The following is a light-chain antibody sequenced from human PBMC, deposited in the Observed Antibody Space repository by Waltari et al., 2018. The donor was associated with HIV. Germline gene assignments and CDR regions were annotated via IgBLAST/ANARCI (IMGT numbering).Light chain of an antibody. Sequence: DIEMTQSPSPLSAFVGDTVTITCRTSENIGNWLAWYQMKPGKAPDLLIYRASTLKSGVPSRFSGRGSGTEFALTVRGLQPDDFGTFFCQQYNVYPWTFGQGTRVDLK. CDR2: RAS. CDR1: ENIGNW. CDR3: QQYNVYPWT. V-gene: IGKV1-5*03. J-gene: IGKJ1*01.